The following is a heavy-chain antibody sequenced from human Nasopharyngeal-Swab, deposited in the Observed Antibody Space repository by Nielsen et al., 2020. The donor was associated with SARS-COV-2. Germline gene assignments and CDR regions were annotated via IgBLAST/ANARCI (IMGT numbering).Heavy chain of an antibody. J-gene: IGHJ3*02. V-gene: IGHV3-15*01. CDR2: IKSKTDGGTT. D-gene: IGHD2-15*01. CDR3: TTAYCSGGSCYRDAFDI. Sequence: WIRQPPGKGLEWVGRIKSKTDGGTTDYAAPVKGRFTISRDDSKNTLYLQMNSLKTEDTAVYYCTTAYCSGGSCYRDAFDIWGQGTMVPSPQ.